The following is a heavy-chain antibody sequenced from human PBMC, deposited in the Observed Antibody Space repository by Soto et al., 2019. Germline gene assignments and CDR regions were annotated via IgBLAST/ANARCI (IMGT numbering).Heavy chain of an antibody. CDR1: GGPFSKFS. CDR2: STPLSLIT. Sequence: QVQLVPSGAEVKRPGSSVNVSCKTSGGPFSKFSISWLRQAPGHGLEWIGGSTPLSLITHYAQKFQGRVTITADDLTTTSYLEVSSLKIEDTAVYYCATSRWSQLGAADFWGQGTRVTVSS. CDR3: ATSRWSQLGAADF. J-gene: IGHJ4*02. D-gene: IGHD3-3*01. V-gene: IGHV1-69*01.